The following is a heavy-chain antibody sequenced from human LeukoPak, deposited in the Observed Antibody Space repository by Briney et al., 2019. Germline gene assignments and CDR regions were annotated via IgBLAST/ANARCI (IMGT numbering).Heavy chain of an antibody. CDR3: ARGRVWLQGPLDY. Sequence: GGSLRLSCAASGFTSSSYAMHWVRQAPGKGLEYVSAISSNGGSTYYANSVKGRFTISRYNSKNTLYLQMGSLRDEDMAGYYCARGRVWLQGPLDYWGQGTLVTVSS. CDR1: GFTSSSYA. J-gene: IGHJ4*02. V-gene: IGHV3-64*01. CDR2: ISSNGGST. D-gene: IGHD5-24*01.